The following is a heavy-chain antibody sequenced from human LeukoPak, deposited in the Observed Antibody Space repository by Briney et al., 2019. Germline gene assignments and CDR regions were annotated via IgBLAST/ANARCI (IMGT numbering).Heavy chain of an antibody. CDR1: GFTISSYA. CDR3: ARGTSSYPTGY. D-gene: IGHD1-26*01. Sequence: GSLRLSCAVSGFTISSYAMSWIRQPPGKGLEWIGEINHSGSTNYNPSLKSRVTISVDTSKNQFPLKLSSVTAADTAVYYCARGTSSYPTGYWGQGTLVTVSS. J-gene: IGHJ4*02. V-gene: IGHV4-34*01. CDR2: INHSGST.